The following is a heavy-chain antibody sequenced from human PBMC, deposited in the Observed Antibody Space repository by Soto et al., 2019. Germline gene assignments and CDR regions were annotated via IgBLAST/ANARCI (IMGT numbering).Heavy chain of an antibody. Sequence: QVRLVESGGGVVQAGRSLRLSCEASGFTFRDYGMNWVRQAPGKGLEWVGVILYDGSESYYADSVKGRFSFSRDNSNNILYLQMKSLRTEATAVYYCVKGGPEAGRDFDYWGQGTLVTVSS. CDR2: ILYDGSES. D-gene: IGHD6-19*01. CDR1: GFTFRDYG. V-gene: IGHV3-30*18. CDR3: VKGGPEAGRDFDY. J-gene: IGHJ4*02.